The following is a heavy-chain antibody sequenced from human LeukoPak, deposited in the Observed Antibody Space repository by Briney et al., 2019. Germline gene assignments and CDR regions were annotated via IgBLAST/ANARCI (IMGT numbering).Heavy chain of an antibody. V-gene: IGHV3-23*01. CDR2: ISGSGDST. Sequence: GGSLRLSCAASGFTVSSNYMSWVRQAPGKGLKWVSGISGSGDSTYYADSVKGRFTISRDNSKNTLYLQMNSLRAEDTAVYYCARRSGIAVAGAFDYWGQGTLVTVSS. D-gene: IGHD6-19*01. CDR3: ARRSGIAVAGAFDY. CDR1: GFTVSSNY. J-gene: IGHJ4*02.